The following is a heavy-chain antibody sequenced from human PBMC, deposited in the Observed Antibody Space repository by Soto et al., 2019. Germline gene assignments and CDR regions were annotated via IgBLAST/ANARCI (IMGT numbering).Heavy chain of an antibody. CDR3: AKEKVAARPYYYYYGMDV. CDR2: ISGSGGST. D-gene: IGHD6-6*01. V-gene: IGHV3-23*01. J-gene: IGHJ6*02. CDR1: GFTFSSYA. Sequence: GGSLRLSCAASGFTFSSYAMIWVRQAPGKGLEWVSAISGSGGSTYYADSVKGRFTISRDNSKNTLYLQMNSLRAEDTAVYYCAKEKVAARPYYYYYGMDVWGQGTTVTVSS.